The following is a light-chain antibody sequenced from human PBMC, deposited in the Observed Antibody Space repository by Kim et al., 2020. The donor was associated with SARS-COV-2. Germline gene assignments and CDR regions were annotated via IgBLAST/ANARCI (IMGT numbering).Light chain of an antibody. CDR2: EDS. J-gene: IGLJ3*02. CDR1: KLGDKY. V-gene: IGLV3-1*01. Sequence: SYELTQPPSVSVSPGQTASITCSGDKLGDKYVCWYQQKPGQSPVRVIYEDSRRPSGIPERFLGSNSGNTATLTISGTQAMEEADYYCQAWDSSTGVFGGGTQLTVL. CDR3: QAWDSSTGV.